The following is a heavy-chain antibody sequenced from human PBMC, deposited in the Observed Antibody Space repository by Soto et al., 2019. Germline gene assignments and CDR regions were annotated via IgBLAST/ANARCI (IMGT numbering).Heavy chain of an antibody. J-gene: IGHJ6*02. CDR1: GGSISSSNW. CDR2: IYHSGST. V-gene: IGHV4-4*02. CDR3: AKGRSYYYYYGVDV. Sequence: SETLSLTCAVSGGSISSSNWWSWVRQPPGKGLEWIGEIYHSGSTNYNPSLKSRVTISVDKSKNQFSLKLSSVTAEDTALYYCAKGRSYYYYYGVDVWGQGTTVTVSS.